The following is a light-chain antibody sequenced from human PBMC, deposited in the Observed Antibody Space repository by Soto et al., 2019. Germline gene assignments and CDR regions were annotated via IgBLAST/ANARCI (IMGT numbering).Light chain of an antibody. J-gene: IGKJ5*01. CDR2: KAS. Sequence: DIQMTQSPSSLSASVGDRVTITCRASQTISSWLAWYQQKPGKAPKLLIYKASTLKSGVPSRFSGSGSGTEFTLTISSLQPDDFATYYCQQYNSLITFGQGTRLEIK. V-gene: IGKV1-5*03. CDR3: QQYNSLIT. CDR1: QTISSW.